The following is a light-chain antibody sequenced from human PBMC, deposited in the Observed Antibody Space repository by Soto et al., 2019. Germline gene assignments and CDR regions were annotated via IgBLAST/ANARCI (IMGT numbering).Light chain of an antibody. V-gene: IGKV3-20*01. CDR3: QQYGSSPLA. CDR1: QSVSSSY. CDR2: GAS. J-gene: IGKJ1*01. Sequence: ELVLTQSPGTLSLSPGERATLSCRASQSVSSSYLAWYQQKPGQAPRLLIYGASSRATGIPDRLSGSGSGTDFTLTISRLEPEDFAVYYCQQYGSSPLAFGQGTKVDIK.